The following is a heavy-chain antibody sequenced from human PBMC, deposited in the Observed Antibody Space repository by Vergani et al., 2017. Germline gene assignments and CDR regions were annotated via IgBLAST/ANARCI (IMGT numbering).Heavy chain of an antibody. D-gene: IGHD1-1*01. CDR2: ISAYNGNT. CDR1: GGTFSSYA. Sequence: QVQLVQSGAEVKKPGSSVKVSCKASGGTFSSYAISWVRQAPGQGLEWMGWISAYNGNTNYAQKLQGRVTMTTDTSTSTAYMELRSLRSDDTAVYYCARGVAGTTSRRYYYYYYMDVWGKGTTVTVSS. CDR3: ARGVAGTTSRRYYYYYYMDV. V-gene: IGHV1-18*01. J-gene: IGHJ6*03.